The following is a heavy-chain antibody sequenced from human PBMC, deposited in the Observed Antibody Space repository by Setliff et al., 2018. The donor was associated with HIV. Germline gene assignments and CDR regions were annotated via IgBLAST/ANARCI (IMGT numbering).Heavy chain of an antibody. CDR1: GGSISSSNW. V-gene: IGHV4-4*02. CDR2: IYHSGST. J-gene: IGHJ4*02. D-gene: IGHD3-10*01. Sequence: PSETLSLTCAVSGGSISSSNWWSWVRQPPGKGLEWIGEIYHSGSTNYNPSLKSRVTISIDKSKNQFSLKLSSVTAAETAVYYCARVGYHGSGRYSFDYWGQGTLVTVSS. CDR3: ARVGYHGSGRYSFDY.